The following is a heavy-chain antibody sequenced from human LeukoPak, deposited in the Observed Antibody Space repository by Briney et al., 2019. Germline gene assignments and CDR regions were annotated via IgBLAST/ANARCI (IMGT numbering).Heavy chain of an antibody. Sequence: GASVKVSCKASGYTLTGYYLHWVRQAPGQGLEWMGWINPNSGGTNYAQKFQGRVTMTRDTSISTAYMELSRLRSDDTAVYYCARDVLGEWELFFGYWGQGTLVTVSS. V-gene: IGHV1-2*02. CDR1: GYTLTGYY. CDR3: ARDVLGEWELFFGY. D-gene: IGHD1-26*01. J-gene: IGHJ4*02. CDR2: INPNSGGT.